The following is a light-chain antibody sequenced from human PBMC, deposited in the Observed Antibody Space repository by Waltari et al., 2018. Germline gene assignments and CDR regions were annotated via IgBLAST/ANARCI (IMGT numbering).Light chain of an antibody. CDR2: EVG. V-gene: IGLV2-8*01. J-gene: IGLJ3*02. Sequence: QSALTQPPSASGSPGQSVTISCTGTSSAVGGYNYVSWYQQHPGKAPKLMIYEVGERPSGVPDRFSGSKSGNTTSLTVSGLQAEDEADYYCYSFAGSSKWVFGGGTKLTVL. CDR3: YSFAGSSKWV. CDR1: SSAVGGYNY.